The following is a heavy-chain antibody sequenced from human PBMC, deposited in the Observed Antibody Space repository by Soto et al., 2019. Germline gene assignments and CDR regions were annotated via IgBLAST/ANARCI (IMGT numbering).Heavy chain of an antibody. CDR1: GFRFSNYA. V-gene: IGHV3-23*01. D-gene: IGHD3-16*01. Sequence: GGSLRLSCAASGFRFSNYAMSWVRQSPGKGLEWVSLISATGGGTYYADSVKGRFTISRDNSHNTLYLQVHSLTAEDTAVYYCAKDRRAGGNSAFYFDFWGQGAQVTVSS. CDR3: AKDRRAGGNSAFYFDF. J-gene: IGHJ4*02. CDR2: ISATGGGT.